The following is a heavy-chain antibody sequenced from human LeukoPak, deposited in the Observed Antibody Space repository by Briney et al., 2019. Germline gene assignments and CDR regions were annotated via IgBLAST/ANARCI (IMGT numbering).Heavy chain of an antibody. D-gene: IGHD1-14*01. CDR2: INPHSGVT. Sequence: ASVKVSCKASGFTFTDYYMHWVRLASGQGLEWMGYINPHSGVTSFPQKFRGRVTLTTDTSISAAYMELSSLISDDTAMYYCVREGITKAFDLWGQGALVTVSS. V-gene: IGHV1-2*02. CDR1: GFTFTDYY. J-gene: IGHJ4*02. CDR3: VREGITKAFDL.